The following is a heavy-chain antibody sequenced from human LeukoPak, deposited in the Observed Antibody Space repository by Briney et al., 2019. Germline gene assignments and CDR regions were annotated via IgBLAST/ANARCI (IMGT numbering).Heavy chain of an antibody. Sequence: SETLSLTCAVYGGSFSGYYWGWIRQPPGKGLEWIGEINHSGSTNYNPSLKSRVTISVDTSKNQFSLKLSSVTAADTAVYYCARAITMVKPYYFDHWGQGTLVTVSS. CDR2: INHSGST. CDR1: GGSFSGYY. CDR3: ARAITMVKPYYFDH. D-gene: IGHD3-10*01. J-gene: IGHJ4*02. V-gene: IGHV4-34*01.